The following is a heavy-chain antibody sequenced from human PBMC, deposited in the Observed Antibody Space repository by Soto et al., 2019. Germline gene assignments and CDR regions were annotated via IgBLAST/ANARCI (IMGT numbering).Heavy chain of an antibody. V-gene: IGHV3-23*01. D-gene: IGHD3-22*01. CDR2: LSGSGSGS. J-gene: IGHJ4*01. Sequence: GGSLSHSCVASGFTFSRYAMNWVRQGPGTLVEWVSTLSGSGSGSYYPDSLRGRFTISRDNSKNTLYLQMNNLRAEDTAVYYCAKAPISLDGSGYYFASFDYWGHGTRVTV. CDR1: GFTFSRYA. CDR3: AKAPISLDGSGYYFASFDY.